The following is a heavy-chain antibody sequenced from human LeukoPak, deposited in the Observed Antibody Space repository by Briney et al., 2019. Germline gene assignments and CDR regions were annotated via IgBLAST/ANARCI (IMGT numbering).Heavy chain of an antibody. D-gene: IGHD2-2*01. J-gene: IGHJ4*02. CDR2: IIPIFGTA. CDR3: ARARVAEDQPFDY. CDR1: GGTFSSYA. V-gene: IGHV1-69*05. Sequence: ASVKVSCKASGGTFSSYAISWVRQGPGQGLEWVGGIIPIFGTANYAQKFQGRVTITTDESTSTAYMELSSLRSEDTAVCYCARARVAEDQPFDYWGQGTLVTVSS.